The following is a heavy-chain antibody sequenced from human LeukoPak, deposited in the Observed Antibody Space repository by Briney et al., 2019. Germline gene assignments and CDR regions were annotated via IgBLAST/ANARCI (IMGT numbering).Heavy chain of an antibody. J-gene: IGHJ2*01. Sequence: PSETLSLTCTVSGGSVSSGNYYWSWIRQPPGKGLERIGYIYYSGSTNYNPSLKSRVTISVDTSKNQFSLKLTSVTAADTAVYYCARGVGAVYWYFDLWGRGTLVTVSS. CDR2: IYYSGST. V-gene: IGHV4-61*01. CDR3: ARGVGAVYWYFDL. CDR1: GGSVSSGNYY. D-gene: IGHD1-26*01.